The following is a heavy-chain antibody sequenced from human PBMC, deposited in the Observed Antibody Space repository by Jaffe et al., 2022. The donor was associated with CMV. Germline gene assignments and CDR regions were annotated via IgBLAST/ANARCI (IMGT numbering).Heavy chain of an antibody. D-gene: IGHD3-10*01. CDR1: GVSISSYY. CDR2: IYHSGST. Sequence: QVQLQESGPGLVKPSETLSLTCTVSGVSISSYYWYWIRQPPGKGLEWIGYIYHSGSTNYNPSLKSRVTISVDTSENQFSLKLSSVTAADTALYYCARGGSYYGSGIYYSDYWGQGTLVTVSS. CDR3: ARGGSYYGSGIYYSDY. J-gene: IGHJ4*02. V-gene: IGHV4-59*01.